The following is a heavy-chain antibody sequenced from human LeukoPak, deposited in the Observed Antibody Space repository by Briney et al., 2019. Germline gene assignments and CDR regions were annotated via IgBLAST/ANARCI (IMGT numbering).Heavy chain of an antibody. V-gene: IGHV4-4*07. Sequence: SETLSLTCTASGCSISSYYWSWIRQPAGKGLEWIGRIYTSGSTNYNPSLKSRVTMSVDTSKNQSSLKLSSVTAADTAVYYCAREAVGEQLVGALDYWGQGTLVTVSS. CDR3: AREAVGEQLVGALDY. CDR1: GCSISSYY. J-gene: IGHJ4*02. CDR2: IYTSGST. D-gene: IGHD6-6*01.